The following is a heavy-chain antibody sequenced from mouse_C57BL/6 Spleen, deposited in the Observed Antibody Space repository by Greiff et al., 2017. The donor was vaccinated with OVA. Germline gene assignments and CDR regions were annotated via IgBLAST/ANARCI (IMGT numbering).Heavy chain of an antibody. CDR3: ARRASSGDWFAY. V-gene: IGHV1-81*01. D-gene: IGHD3-2*02. CDR2: IYPRSGNT. J-gene: IGHJ3*01. CDR1: GYTFTSYG. Sequence: QVQLKESGAELARPGASVKLSCKASGYTFTSYGISWVKQRTGQGLEWIGEIYPRSGNTYYNEKFKGKATLTADKSSSTAYMELRSLTSEDSAVYFCARRASSGDWFAYWGQGTLVTVSA.